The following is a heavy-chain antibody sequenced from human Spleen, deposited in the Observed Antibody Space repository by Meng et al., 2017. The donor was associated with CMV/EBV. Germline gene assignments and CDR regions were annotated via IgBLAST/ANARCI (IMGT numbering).Heavy chain of an antibody. Sequence: GGSLRLSCEGCGFIFGDFWMNWVRQAPGKGLEWVASIEKTGREKFYVDSVKGRFTISRDNARNAVYLEMNSLRDDDTAIYFCFMGRYSGAWGQGTPVTVSS. D-gene: IGHD2-21*01. CDR1: GFIFGDFW. CDR3: FMGRYSGA. V-gene: IGHV3-7*01. J-gene: IGHJ1*01. CDR2: IEKTGREK.